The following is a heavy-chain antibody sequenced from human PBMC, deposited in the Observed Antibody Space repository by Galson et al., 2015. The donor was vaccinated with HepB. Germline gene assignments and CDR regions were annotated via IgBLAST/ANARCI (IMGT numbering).Heavy chain of an antibody. D-gene: IGHD1-26*01. CDR1: GYTFRSYG. CDR2: ISAYTGNS. V-gene: IGHV1-18*04. CDR3: ARDQEWELTPPDAFDI. J-gene: IGHJ3*02. Sequence: SVKVSCKASGYTFRSYGITWVRQAPGRGLEWMGWISAYTGNSNYAQKLQGRLTMTTDSSTTTAYMELRSLRSGDTAIYYCARDQEWELTPPDAFDIWGPGTMVTVS.